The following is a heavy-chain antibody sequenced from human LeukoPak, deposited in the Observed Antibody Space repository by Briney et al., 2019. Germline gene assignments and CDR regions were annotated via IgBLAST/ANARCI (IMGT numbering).Heavy chain of an antibody. CDR1: GYSLINHW. CDR3: ARQGSFDNSGYSFDY. Sequence: GESLKISCKASGYSLINHWIGWVRQMPGKGLDWMGIIYPGNADATYSPSFQGQVTISADKSTTTVYLQWSSLKASDTAMYYCARQGSFDNSGYSFDYWGQGTLVTVSS. CDR2: IYPGNADA. J-gene: IGHJ4*02. D-gene: IGHD3-22*01. V-gene: IGHV5-51*01.